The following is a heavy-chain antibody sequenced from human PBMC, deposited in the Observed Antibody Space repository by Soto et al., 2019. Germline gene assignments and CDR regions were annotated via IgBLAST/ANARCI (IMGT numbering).Heavy chain of an antibody. Sequence: EVQLVESGGGLVQPGGSLRLSCAASGFSLSDYWMHWVRQAPGAGLVWLSRITRDGSSTNYADSVKGRFTISRDNAKNTLYLQVNSLRGEDTAVYYCARVANGYYDFDYWGQGTLVTVS. D-gene: IGHD5-18*01. J-gene: IGHJ4*02. CDR3: ARVANGYYDFDY. CDR1: GFSLSDYW. V-gene: IGHV3-74*01. CDR2: ITRDGSST.